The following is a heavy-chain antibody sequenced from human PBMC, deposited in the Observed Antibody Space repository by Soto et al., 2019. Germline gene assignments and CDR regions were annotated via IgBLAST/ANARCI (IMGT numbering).Heavy chain of an antibody. J-gene: IGHJ4*02. D-gene: IGHD3-10*01. CDR2: IYYSGST. V-gene: IGHV4-31*03. CDR1: GGSISSGGYY. CDR3: ATYGSGTYKPTTFDY. Sequence: QVQLQESGPGLVKPSQTLSLTCTVSGGSISSGGYYWSWIRQHPGKGLEWIGYIYYSGSTYYNPSRRSRVTISVDTSKNQFSLKLSSVTAADTAVYYCATYGSGTYKPTTFDYWGQGTLVTVSS.